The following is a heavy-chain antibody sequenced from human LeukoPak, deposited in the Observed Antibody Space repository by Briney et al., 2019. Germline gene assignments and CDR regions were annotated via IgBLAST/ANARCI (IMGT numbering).Heavy chain of an antibody. CDR2: IYSSGST. CDR1: GASVTDDNYY. J-gene: IGHJ4*02. Sequence: SETLSLTCGVSGASVTDDNYYWGWIRQPPGKGLEWIGSIYSSGSTYYSSSLKSRVAISVDTSKNQLSLNLYSVTAVDTAVYYCARSWGFFSFYSWGQGALVTVSS. V-gene: IGHV4-39*01. D-gene: IGHD3-16*01. CDR3: ARSWGFFSFYS.